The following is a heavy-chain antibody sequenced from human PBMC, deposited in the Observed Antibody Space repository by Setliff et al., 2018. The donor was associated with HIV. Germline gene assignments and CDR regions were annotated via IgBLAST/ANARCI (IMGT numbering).Heavy chain of an antibody. V-gene: IGHV4-4*02. Sequence: PSETLSLTCAVSGGSIGSDNWWSWVRQPPGKGLEWIGEIYHSGSTNYKPSLKSRVTISVDKSKNQFSLKLRSVTAADTAVYYCARSRSGYIFRAFDIWGQGTMGTVSS. CDR2: IYHSGST. CDR1: GGSIGSDNW. D-gene: IGHD5-12*01. J-gene: IGHJ3*02. CDR3: ARSRSGYIFRAFDI.